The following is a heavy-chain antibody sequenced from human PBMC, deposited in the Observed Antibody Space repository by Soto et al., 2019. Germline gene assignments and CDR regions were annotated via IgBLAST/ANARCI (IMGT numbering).Heavy chain of an antibody. V-gene: IGHV3-53*01. CDR3: GGCVVVPAAKDYFDY. J-gene: IGHJ4*02. D-gene: IGHD2-2*01. CDR2: IYSGGST. CDR1: GVTVSSNY. Sequence: EVQLVGSGGGLIQPGGSLRLSCAASGVTVSSNYMSWVRQAPGKGLEWVSVIYSGGSTYYADSVKGRFTISRDNSKNTLYFQMNSLRAEDTAVYYCGGCVVVPAAKDYFDYWGQGTLVTVSS.